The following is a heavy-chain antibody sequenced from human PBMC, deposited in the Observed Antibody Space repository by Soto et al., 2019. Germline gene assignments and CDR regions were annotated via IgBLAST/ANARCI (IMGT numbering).Heavy chain of an antibody. J-gene: IGHJ6*02. CDR2: ISAYNGNT. CDR1: GYTFTSYG. Sequence: ASVKVSCKASGYTFTSYGISWVRQAPGQVLEWMGWISAYNGNTDYAQKLQGRVTMTTDTSTSTAYMELRSLRSDDTAVYYCARDAYSSSWLDYYYYGMDVWGQGTTVTVSS. CDR3: ARDAYSSSWLDYYYYGMDV. V-gene: IGHV1-18*04. D-gene: IGHD6-13*01.